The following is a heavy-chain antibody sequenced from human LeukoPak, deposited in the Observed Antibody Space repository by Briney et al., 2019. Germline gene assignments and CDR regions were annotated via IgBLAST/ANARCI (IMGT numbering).Heavy chain of an antibody. CDR1: GFTFSSYS. V-gene: IGHV3-21*01. J-gene: IGHJ3*02. CDR2: ISSSSSYI. D-gene: IGHD3-22*01. Sequence: GGSLRLSCAASGFTFSSYSVNWVRQAPGKGLEWVSSISSSSSYIYYADSVKGRFTISRDNAKNSLYLQMNSLRAEDTAVYYFATYYYDSSGYFSSAFDIWGQGTMVTVSS. CDR3: ATYYYDSSGYFSSAFDI.